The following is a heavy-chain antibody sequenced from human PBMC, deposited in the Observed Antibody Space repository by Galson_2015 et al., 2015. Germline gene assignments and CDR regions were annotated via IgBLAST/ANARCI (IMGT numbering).Heavy chain of an antibody. D-gene: IGHD2-21*02. Sequence: TLSLTCPVSGGSISSGGYYWRWIRQHPGKGLEWIGYIYYSGSTYYNPSLKSRVTISVDTSKSQFSLKLSSVTAADTAVYYCARGGSLTAIAMDVWGKGTTVTVSS. J-gene: IGHJ6*03. CDR3: ARGGSLTAIAMDV. CDR1: GGSISSGGYY. CDR2: IYYSGST. V-gene: IGHV4-31*03.